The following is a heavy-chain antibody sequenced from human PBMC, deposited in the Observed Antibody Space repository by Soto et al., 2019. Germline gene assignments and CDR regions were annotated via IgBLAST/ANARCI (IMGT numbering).Heavy chain of an antibody. D-gene: IGHD3-3*01. CDR3: ARANYDFWSGYTNYYGMDV. V-gene: IGHV3-21*01. Sequence: EVQLVESGGGLVKPGGSLRVSCAVSGFTFSNYTMNWVRQAPGKGLEWVSAISSSSIYMYYADSVKGRFTISRDNAKNSLYLQMNSLGAEDTAVYYCARANYDFWSGYTNYYGMDVWGQGPTVTVSS. CDR1: GFTFSNYT. CDR2: ISSSSIYM. J-gene: IGHJ6*02.